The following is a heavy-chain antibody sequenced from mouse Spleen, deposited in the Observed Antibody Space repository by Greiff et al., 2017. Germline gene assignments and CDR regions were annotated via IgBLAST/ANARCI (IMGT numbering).Heavy chain of an antibody. CDR1: AYTFTNYW. Sequence: QVQLQQPGAELVMPGASVKLSCKASAYTFTNYWMHWVKQRPGQGLEWIGELDPSDSFTNYSPKFKGKATLTVDKSSTTAYMQLSSLTFEDSAVYYCAPVSTGEAYWGQGTLVTVSA. CDR3: APVSTGEAY. J-gene: IGHJ3*01. D-gene: IGHD1-1*01. CDR2: LDPSDSFT. V-gene: IGHV1-69*01.